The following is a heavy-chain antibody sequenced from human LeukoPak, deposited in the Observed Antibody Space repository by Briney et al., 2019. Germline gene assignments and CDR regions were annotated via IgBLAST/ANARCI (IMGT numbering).Heavy chain of an antibody. V-gene: IGHV4-39*07. J-gene: IGHJ5*02. CDR3: ARHSHRANWFDP. D-gene: IGHD1-14*01. CDR2: IYYSGSS. CDR1: GEHISSSSYY. Sequence: SETLTLTCSVSGEHISSSSYYWVLIRQSPGKGLEWIGTIYYSGSSFYNPSLTSRVTMSGDRSANKYSLKLTSVTAADTAAYYCARHSHRANWFDPWGQGTLVTVSS.